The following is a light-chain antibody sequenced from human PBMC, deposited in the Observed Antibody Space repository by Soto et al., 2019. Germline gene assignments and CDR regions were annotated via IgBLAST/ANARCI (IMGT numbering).Light chain of an antibody. CDR2: KES. J-gene: IGKJ1*01. Sequence: DIQMTQSPSTLSASVGDTVTITCRASQSCSNWLAWYQQKPGKAPKFLIYKESTLESGVPSRFSGSGSGTEFTLNISGLQPDDFATYYCQQYNSYSWTFGQGTKVEIK. CDR3: QQYNSYSWT. V-gene: IGKV1-5*03. CDR1: QSCSNW.